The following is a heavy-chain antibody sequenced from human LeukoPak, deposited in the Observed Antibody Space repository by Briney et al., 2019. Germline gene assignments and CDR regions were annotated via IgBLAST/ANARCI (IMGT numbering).Heavy chain of an antibody. CDR2: LASDENNR. V-gene: IGHV3-74*01. CDR3: ARDAGWGRLDS. Sequence: PGGSLRLSCAASGLTISDSWIHWVRQVPGKGLMWVSRLASDENNRIYADSVKGRFTISRDNAKNTLFLQMNSLRVEDAGFYYCARDAGWGRLDSWGQEALVTVSS. D-gene: IGHD3-16*01. CDR1: GLTISDSW. J-gene: IGHJ4*02.